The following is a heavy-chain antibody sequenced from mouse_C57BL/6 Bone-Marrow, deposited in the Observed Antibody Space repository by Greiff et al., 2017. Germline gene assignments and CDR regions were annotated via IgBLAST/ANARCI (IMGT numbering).Heavy chain of an antibody. J-gene: IGHJ1*03. V-gene: IGHV1-81*01. CDR2: IYPRSGNT. CDR3: ARSDDGYYPRYFDV. D-gene: IGHD2-3*01. Sequence: VQLQQSGAELARPGASVKLSCKASGYTFTSYGISWVKQRTGQGLEWIGEIYPRSGNTYYNEKFKGKATLTADKSSSTAYMELRSLTSEDSAVYFCARSDDGYYPRYFDVWGTGTTVTVSS. CDR1: GYTFTSYG.